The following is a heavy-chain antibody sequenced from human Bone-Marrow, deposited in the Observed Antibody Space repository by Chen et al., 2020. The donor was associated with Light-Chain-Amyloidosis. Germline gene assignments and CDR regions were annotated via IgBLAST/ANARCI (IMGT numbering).Heavy chain of an antibody. Sequence: EVQLVESGGGLVRPGGSLRLSCVLSGFSFKNAWMNWVRQAPGKGLEWVGRIKPKRDGGAANYAAAVKGRFTISRDDSKNTVYMDKHTRKTEDEGVYYCATVEATLTLTWYFELLGRGTLVTLVS. J-gene: IGHJ2*01. V-gene: IGHV3-15*05. CDR3: ATVEATLTLTWYFEL. CDR2: IKPKRDGGAA. CDR1: GFSFKNAW. D-gene: IGHD5-12*01.